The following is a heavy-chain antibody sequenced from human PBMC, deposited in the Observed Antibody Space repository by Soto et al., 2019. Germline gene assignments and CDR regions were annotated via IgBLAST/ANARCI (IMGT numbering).Heavy chain of an antibody. V-gene: IGHV1-46*01. CDR1: GYTFTSYY. J-gene: IGHJ4*02. CDR3: ASSGPYYDYVWGSYPNLDY. Sequence: GASVKVSCKASGYTFTSYYMHWVRQAPGQGLEWMGKINPIGGSTSYAQKFQGRVTMTRDTSTSTVYMELSSLSSEDTAVYFCASSGPYYDYVWGSYPNLDYWGQGTLVTVSS. CDR2: INPIGGST. D-gene: IGHD3-16*02.